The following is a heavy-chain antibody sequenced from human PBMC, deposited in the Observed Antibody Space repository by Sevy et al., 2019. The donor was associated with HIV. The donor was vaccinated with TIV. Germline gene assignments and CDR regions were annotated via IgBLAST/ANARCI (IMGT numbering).Heavy chain of an antibody. J-gene: IGHJ4*02. CDR2: INPNSRAT. D-gene: IGHD3-10*01. CDR3: PTHGKYYYGSLLDY. V-gene: IGHV1-2*02. Sequence: VAVKVSCKTSGYTFTDYYLHWVRQAPGQGLEWMAWINPNSRATAYSHIFQDRVTVTRDMSMSTSYMELTGLRSDDTAVYYCPTHGKYYYGSLLDYWGQGTLVTVSS. CDR1: GYTFTDYY.